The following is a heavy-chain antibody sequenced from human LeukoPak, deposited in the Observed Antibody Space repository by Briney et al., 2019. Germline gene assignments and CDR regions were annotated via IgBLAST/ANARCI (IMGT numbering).Heavy chain of an antibody. V-gene: IGHV3-43*02. J-gene: IGHJ6*02. CDR3: AKDTQYSGSYDGMDV. CDR2: ISGDGGST. D-gene: IGHD1-26*01. Sequence: GGSLRLSCAASGFTFDDYAMHWVRQAPGKGLEWVSLISGDGGSTYYADSVKGGFTISRDNSKNSLYLQMNSLRTEDTALYYCAKDTQYSGSYDGMDVWGQGTTVTVSS. CDR1: GFTFDDYA.